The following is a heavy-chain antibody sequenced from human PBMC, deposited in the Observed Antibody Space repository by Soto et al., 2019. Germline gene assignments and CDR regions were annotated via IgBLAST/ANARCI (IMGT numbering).Heavy chain of an antibody. V-gene: IGHV3-21*02. CDR1: GFPFGLYT. CDR3: VRGLYPLDF. CDR2: LSRSRSYI. Sequence: EVQLVESGGGLVKPGGSLRLSCAASGFPFGLYTMNWVRQAPGKGLEWVSSLSRSRSYIYYADSVQGRFTISRDDAKNALYLQMNSLRADDTAVYYCVRGLYPLDFWGRGTLVTVSS. J-gene: IGHJ4*02.